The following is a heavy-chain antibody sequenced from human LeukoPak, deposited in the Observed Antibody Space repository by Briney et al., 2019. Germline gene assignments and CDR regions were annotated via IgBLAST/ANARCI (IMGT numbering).Heavy chain of an antibody. V-gene: IGHV4-39*01. J-gene: IGHJ4*02. D-gene: IGHD3-9*01. CDR3: ARAVGYFDWLPLFDY. Sequence: SETLSLSCTVSSGSISSISHYWGWIRQAPGKGLEWVGSTYHNGSTYYNPSLKSRVTISVDTSKNQFSLKLSSVTAADTAVYYCARAVGYFDWLPLFDYWGQGTLATVSS. CDR1: SGSISSISHY. CDR2: TYHNGST.